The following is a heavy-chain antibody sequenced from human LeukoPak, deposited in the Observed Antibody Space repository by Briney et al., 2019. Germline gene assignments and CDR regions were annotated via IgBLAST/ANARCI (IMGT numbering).Heavy chain of an antibody. J-gene: IGHJ4*02. CDR3: ARPSDYYGSGIPY. CDR2: IYHSGST. Sequence: SETLSLTCAVSGYSISSGYYWGWIRQPPGKGLEWIGSIYHSGSTYYNPSLKRRVTISVDTSKNQFSMKLSSVTAADTAVYYCARPSDYYGSGIPYWGQGTLVTVSS. CDR1: GYSISSGYY. D-gene: IGHD3-10*01. V-gene: IGHV4-38-2*01.